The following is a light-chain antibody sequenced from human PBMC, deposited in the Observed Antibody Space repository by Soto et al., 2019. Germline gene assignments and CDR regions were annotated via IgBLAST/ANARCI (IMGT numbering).Light chain of an antibody. CDR2: EVS. J-gene: IGLJ1*01. V-gene: IGLV2-23*02. Sequence: QSVLTQPASVSGSPGQSITISCTGRSSDVGNYDLVSWYQQHPGKAPNLLIYEVSKRPSEVSDRFSGSKSGNTASLTISGLQAEDEADYYCCSYAGSSTYVFGTGTKVTVL. CDR3: CSYAGSSTYV. CDR1: SSDVGNYDL.